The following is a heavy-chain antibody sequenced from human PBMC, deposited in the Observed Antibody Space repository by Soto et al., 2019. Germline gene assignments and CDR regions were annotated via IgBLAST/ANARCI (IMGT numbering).Heavy chain of an antibody. CDR1: GASISYGNYA. Sequence: SETLSLTCTVSGASISYGNYAWSWIRQTPGKGLEWIGYINHLETTFYNPSFESRLTLSIDRAKNQFSLNLNSMSAADRAVYFCSRGGGSDSFDYWGQGIMVTVSS. D-gene: IGHD1-26*01. V-gene: IGHV4-30-2*01. CDR2: INHLETT. J-gene: IGHJ4*02. CDR3: SRGGGSDSFDY.